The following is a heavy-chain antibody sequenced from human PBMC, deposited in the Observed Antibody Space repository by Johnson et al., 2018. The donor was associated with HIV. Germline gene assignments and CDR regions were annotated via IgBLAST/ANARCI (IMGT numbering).Heavy chain of an antibody. Sequence: QMLLVESGGGLVQPGGSLRLSCAASGFTFSSYWMSWVRQAPGKGLEWVAVISYDGSNKYYADSVKGRFTISRDNSKNTLYLQMNSLRAEDTAVYYCAKGLLIAAAHDAFDIWGQGTMVTVSS. CDR3: AKGLLIAAAHDAFDI. V-gene: IGHV3-30*18. J-gene: IGHJ3*02. CDR2: ISYDGSNK. D-gene: IGHD6-13*01. CDR1: GFTFSSYW.